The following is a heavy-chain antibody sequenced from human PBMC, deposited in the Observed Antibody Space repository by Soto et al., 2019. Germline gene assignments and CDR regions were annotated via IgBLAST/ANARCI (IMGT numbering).Heavy chain of an antibody. CDR2: IDSDGSST. J-gene: IGHJ4*02. CDR3: VRDNFGVDY. V-gene: IGHV3-74*01. CDR1: GFTFSNYW. D-gene: IGHD1-20*01. Sequence: PGGSLRLSCAASGFTFSNYWMHWVRRPPGKGLVWVSQIDSDGSSTRYADSVKGRFTVSRDNGKNTLYLQMNSLRAEDTAVYYCVRDNFGVDYWGQGTLVTVSS.